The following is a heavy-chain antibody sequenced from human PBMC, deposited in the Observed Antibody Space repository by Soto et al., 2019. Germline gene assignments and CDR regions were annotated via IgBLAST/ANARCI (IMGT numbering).Heavy chain of an antibody. V-gene: IGHV3-23*01. Sequence: EAQLLESGGGLEHPGGSLRLSCTASGFTFSSYAMSWVRQAPGKGLEWVSGISGSGGSTYYADSVKGRFPISRDNSTTTLYLQMICLRAADRAVYYSAKGYDLSGYSRMDVWGQGTKVTVSS. CDR1: GFTFSSYA. J-gene: IGHJ6*02. CDR2: ISGSGGST. D-gene: IGHD5-18*01. CDR3: AKGYDLSGYSRMDV.